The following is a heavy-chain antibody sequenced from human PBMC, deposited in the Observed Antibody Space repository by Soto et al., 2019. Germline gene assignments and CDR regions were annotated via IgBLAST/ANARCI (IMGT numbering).Heavy chain of an antibody. CDR2: IYYSGST. V-gene: IGHV4-31*03. J-gene: IGHJ4*02. CDR1: GASISSGGYY. CDR3: ARETYYSVSRSYILDY. D-gene: IGHD3-10*01. Sequence: PSETLSLTCTVSGASISSGGYYWSWIRQHPGKGLEWIGYIYYSGSTYYNPSLKSRVTISVDTSKNQFSLKLSSVTAADTAVYYCARETYYSVSRSYILDYWGQGTLVTV.